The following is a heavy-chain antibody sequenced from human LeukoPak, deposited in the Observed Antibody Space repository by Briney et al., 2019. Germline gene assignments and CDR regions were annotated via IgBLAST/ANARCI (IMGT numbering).Heavy chain of an antibody. V-gene: IGHV3-74*01. CDR3: AREGDIAGVDNWFDP. CDR2: INSDGSST. J-gene: IGHJ5*02. Sequence: GGSLRLSCAASGFTFSSYWMHWVRQAPGKGLVWVSRINSDGSSTSYADSVKGRFTISRDNAKNSLYLQMNSLRVEDTAFYYCAREGDIAGVDNWFDPWGQGTLVTVSS. CDR1: GFTFSSYW. D-gene: IGHD5-12*01.